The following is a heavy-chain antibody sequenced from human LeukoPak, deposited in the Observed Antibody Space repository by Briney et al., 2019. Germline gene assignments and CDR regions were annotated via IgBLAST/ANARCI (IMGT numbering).Heavy chain of an antibody. D-gene: IGHD1-26*01. CDR3: ARALGSGSYYIYVFDY. Sequence: SGGSLRLSCAASRFAFSTYWMSWVRQAPGKGLEWVANIKEDGSEKYYVDSVKGRFTIYRDNAKNSLYLQMNSLRAEDTAVYYCARALGSGSYYIYVFDYWGQGTLVTVSS. V-gene: IGHV3-7*02. CDR2: IKEDGSEK. J-gene: IGHJ4*02. CDR1: RFAFSTYW.